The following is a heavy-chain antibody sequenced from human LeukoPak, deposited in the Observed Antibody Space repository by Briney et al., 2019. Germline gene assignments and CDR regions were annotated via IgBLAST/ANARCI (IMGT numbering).Heavy chain of an antibody. CDR2: ISPSGLT. Sequence: SETLSLTCGVSGGSISSTNWYSWVRPPPGQGLEWIGEISPSGLTNYNPSLKSRATMSLDKSKNLLSLTLTSVTAADTAVYYCSRESGAFSPFGYWGQGTLVTVTS. CDR1: GGSISSTNW. CDR3: SRESGAFSPFGY. V-gene: IGHV4-4*02. D-gene: IGHD1-26*01. J-gene: IGHJ4*02.